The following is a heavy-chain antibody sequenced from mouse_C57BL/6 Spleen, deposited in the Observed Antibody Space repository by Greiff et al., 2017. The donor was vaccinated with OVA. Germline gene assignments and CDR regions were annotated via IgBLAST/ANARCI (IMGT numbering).Heavy chain of an antibody. CDR1: GYTFTDYN. Sequence: VQLKESGPELVKPGASVKIPCKASGYTFTDYNMDWVKQSHGKSLEWIGDINPNNGGTIYNQKFKGKATLTVDKSSSTAYMELRSLTSEDTAVYYCARNPSFYYGSSYRYFDVWGTGTTVTVSS. V-gene: IGHV1-18*01. D-gene: IGHD1-1*01. CDR2: INPNNGGT. J-gene: IGHJ1*03. CDR3: ARNPSFYYGSSYRYFDV.